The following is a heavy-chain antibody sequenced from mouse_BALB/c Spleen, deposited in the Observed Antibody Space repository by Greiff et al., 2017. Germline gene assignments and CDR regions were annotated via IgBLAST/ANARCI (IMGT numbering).Heavy chain of an antibody. V-gene: IGHV1S22*01. D-gene: IGHD2-14*01. Sequence: LQQPGSELVRPGASVKLSCKASGYTFTSYWMHWVKQRHGQGLEWIGNIYPGSGSTNYDEKFKSKGTLTVDTSSSTAYMHLSSLTSEDSAVYYCTSGYDGAMDYWGQGTSVTVSS. CDR2: IYPGSGST. CDR1: GYTFTSYW. CDR3: TSGYDGAMDY. J-gene: IGHJ4*01.